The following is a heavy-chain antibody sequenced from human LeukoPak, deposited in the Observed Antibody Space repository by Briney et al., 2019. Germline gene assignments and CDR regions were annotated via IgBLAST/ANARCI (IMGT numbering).Heavy chain of an antibody. D-gene: IGHD2-2*01. CDR3: ARDPGYCSSTSCSPWNWFDP. CDR2: ISAYNGNT. V-gene: IGHV1-18*01. CDR1: GYTFTSYG. J-gene: IGHJ5*02. Sequence: ASVKVSCKAPGYTFTSYGISWVRQAPGQGLEWMGWISAYNGNTNYAQKLQGRVTMTTDTSTSTAYMELRSLRSDDTAVYYCARDPGYCSSTSCSPWNWFDPWGQGTLVTVSS.